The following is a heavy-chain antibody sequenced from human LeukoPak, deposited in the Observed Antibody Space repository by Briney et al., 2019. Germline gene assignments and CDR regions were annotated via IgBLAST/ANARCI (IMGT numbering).Heavy chain of an antibody. D-gene: IGHD3-10*01. CDR3: AKDHGHGGWFGELLYTGIPSYFDY. J-gene: IGHJ4*02. V-gene: IGHV3-30*18. Sequence: PGGSLRLSCAASGFTFSSYGMHWVRQAPGKGLEWVAVISYDGSNKYYADSVKGRFTISRDNSKNTLYLQTNSLRAEDTAVYYCAKDHGHGGWFGELLYTGIPSYFDYWGQGTLVTVSS. CDR2: ISYDGSNK. CDR1: GFTFSSYG.